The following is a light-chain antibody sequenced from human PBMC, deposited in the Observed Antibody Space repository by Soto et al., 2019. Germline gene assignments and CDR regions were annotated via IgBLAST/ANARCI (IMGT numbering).Light chain of an antibody. CDR2: DVS. J-gene: IGLJ1*01. CDR3: NSYTDTSLYV. Sequence: QSALTQPASVSGSPGQSISISCTGTSSDVGGYNYVSWYQQHPGKAPKLVIHDVSRRPSGVSFRFSGSKSGNTAYLTISGLQAEDEADYYCNSYTDTSLYVFGTGTKVTVL. CDR1: SSDVGGYNY. V-gene: IGLV2-14*03.